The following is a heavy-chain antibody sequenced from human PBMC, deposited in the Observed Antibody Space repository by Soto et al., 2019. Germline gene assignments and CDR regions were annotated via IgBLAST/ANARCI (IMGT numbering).Heavy chain of an antibody. V-gene: IGHV4-59*01. Sequence: SETLSLTCTVSGGSISSYYWSWIRQPPGKGLEWIGYIYYSGSTNYNPSLKSRVTISVDTSKNQFSLKLSSVTAADTAVYYCARKSYYYYGMDVWGQGTTVTVSS. CDR3: ARKSYYYYGMDV. CDR1: GGSISSYY. CDR2: IYYSGST. J-gene: IGHJ6*02.